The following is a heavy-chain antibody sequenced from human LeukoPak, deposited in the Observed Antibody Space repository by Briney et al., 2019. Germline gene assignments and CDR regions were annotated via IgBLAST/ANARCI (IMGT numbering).Heavy chain of an antibody. CDR2: IIPIFGTA. V-gene: IGHV1-69*01. D-gene: IGHD2-2*01. CDR1: GGTFSSYA. Sequence: SVKVSCKASGGTFSSYAISWVRQAPGQGLEWMGGIIPIFGTANYAQKFQGRVTITADESTSTAYMELSSLRSEDTAVYYCARSGRGVQPAAPYFSWFDPWGQGTLVTVSS. J-gene: IGHJ5*02. CDR3: ARSGRGVQPAAPYFSWFDP.